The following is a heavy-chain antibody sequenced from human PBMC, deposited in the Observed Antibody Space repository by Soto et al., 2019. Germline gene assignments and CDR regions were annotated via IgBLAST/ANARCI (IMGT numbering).Heavy chain of an antibody. Sequence: QVQLVQSGAEVKKPGSSVKVSCKASGGTFSPYTINWVRQAPGQGLEWMGRFIPFLGVTNYAQKFQARVTITADKSTTTAYMELSGLRFEDTAVYYCARDWESTVSTWSFGAFWGRGTLVTVSS. CDR2: FIPFLGVT. J-gene: IGHJ4*02. V-gene: IGHV1-69*08. CDR3: ARDWESTVSTWSFGAF. CDR1: GGTFSPYT. D-gene: IGHD3-10*01.